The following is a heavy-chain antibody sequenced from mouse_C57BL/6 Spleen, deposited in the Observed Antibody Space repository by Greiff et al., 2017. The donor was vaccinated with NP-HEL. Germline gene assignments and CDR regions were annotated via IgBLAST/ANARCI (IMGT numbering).Heavy chain of an antibody. D-gene: IGHD2-1*01. V-gene: IGHV1-4*01. CDR1: GYTFTSYT. Sequence: QVQLQQSGAELARPGASVKMSCKASGYTFTSYTMHWVKQRPGQGLEWIGYINPSSGYTKYNQKFKDKATLTADKSSSTAYMQLRSLTSEDSAVYYCARYGNYWFAYWGQGTLVTVSA. CDR2: INPSSGYT. CDR3: ARYGNYWFAY. J-gene: IGHJ3*01.